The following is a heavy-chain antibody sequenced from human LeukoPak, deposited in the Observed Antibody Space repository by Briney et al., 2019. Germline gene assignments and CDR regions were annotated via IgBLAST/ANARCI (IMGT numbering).Heavy chain of an antibody. Sequence: GGCLRLSCAASGFTFSSYEMNWVRQAPGKGLEWVSYISSSGSNIYYADSVKGRFTISRDNAKNSLYLQMNSLRAEDTAVYYCASCSGSRGPDYYYGMDVWGQGTTVTVSS. J-gene: IGHJ6*02. CDR1: GFTFSSYE. D-gene: IGHD6-19*01. V-gene: IGHV3-48*03. CDR2: ISSSGSNI. CDR3: ASCSGSRGPDYYYGMDV.